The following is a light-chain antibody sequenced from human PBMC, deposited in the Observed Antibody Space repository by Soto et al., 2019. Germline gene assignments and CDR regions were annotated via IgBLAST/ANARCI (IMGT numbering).Light chain of an antibody. J-gene: IGKJ1*01. CDR1: QSISNW. V-gene: IGKV1-5*03. Sequence: DIQMTQSPSTLSASVGDRVTITCRASQSISNWLAWYQQKPGKAPKLLIFKASTLESGVPSRFSGSGSVTEFPLNSSSLQPDDFATYHCQQYDTYPRTFGQGTKVDIK. CDR2: KAS. CDR3: QQYDTYPRT.